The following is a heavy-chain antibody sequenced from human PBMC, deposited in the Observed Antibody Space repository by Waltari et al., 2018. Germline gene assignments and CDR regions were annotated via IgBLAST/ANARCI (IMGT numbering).Heavy chain of an antibody. CDR1: GGPFSGYY. CDR3: ARDARDWEAVANTYFDS. J-gene: IGHJ4*02. V-gene: IGHV4-34*02. Sequence: QVQLQQWGAGLLKPSETLSRTCAVYGGPFSGYYWSWIRQPPGKGLEWIGEIDHSGSANYSPSLKSRATISVDTSKKQFSLTLTSVTAADTAVYYCARDARDWEAVANTYFDSWGQGTLVAVSS. CDR2: IDHSGSA. D-gene: IGHD6-19*01.